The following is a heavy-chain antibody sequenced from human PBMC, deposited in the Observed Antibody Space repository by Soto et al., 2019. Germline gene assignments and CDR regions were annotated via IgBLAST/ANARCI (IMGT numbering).Heavy chain of an antibody. V-gene: IGHV5-51*01. CDR3: ARREGTGWAY. CDR1: GYIFTGYW. Sequence: EVQLVQSGAEVKKPGESLRISCKVSGYIFTGYWIGWVRQMPGKGLEWMGVIYPGDSDTRYSPSFQGQVTISADKSISTAYLQWSNLRASDTAMYFWARREGTGWAYWGQGTLVTVSS. J-gene: IGHJ4*02. D-gene: IGHD6-19*01. CDR2: IYPGDSDT.